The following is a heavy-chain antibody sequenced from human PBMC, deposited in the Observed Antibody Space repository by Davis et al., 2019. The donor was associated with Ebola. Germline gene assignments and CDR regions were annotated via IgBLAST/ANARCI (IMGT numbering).Heavy chain of an antibody. V-gene: IGHV3-49*03. CDR3: SREASGTGLLDS. J-gene: IGHJ4*02. CDR1: AFTFGDYA. CDR2: IRSKTYGGTT. Sequence: PGGSLRLSCTASAFTFGDYAMSWFRQAPGKGLEWVGFIRSKTYGGTTEYAASVKGRFTISRDDSKSIAYLQINSLKTEDTAVYYCSREASGTGLLDSWGQGTLVTVSS. D-gene: IGHD6-13*01.